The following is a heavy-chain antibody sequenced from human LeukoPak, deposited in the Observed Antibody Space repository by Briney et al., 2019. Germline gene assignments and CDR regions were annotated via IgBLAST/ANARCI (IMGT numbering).Heavy chain of an antibody. Sequence: HPGGSLRLSCAASGFIFSSNSMNWVRQAPGKGLEWVSYISSSRSTILYADSVRGRFTISRDNAKNTLYLQMNSLRAEDTAVYYCASRYYVDFWGQGTLVTVSS. D-gene: IGHD3-10*01. J-gene: IGHJ4*02. CDR1: GFIFSSNS. CDR2: ISSSRSTI. V-gene: IGHV3-48*01. CDR3: ASRYYVDF.